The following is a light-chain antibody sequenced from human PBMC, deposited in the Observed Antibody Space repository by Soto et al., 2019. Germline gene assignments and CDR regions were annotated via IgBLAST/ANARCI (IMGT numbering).Light chain of an antibody. Sequence: QSALTQPASVSGSPGQSITISCTGTSSDVGSYNLVSWYQQHPGKAPKLMIYEGSKRPSGVSNRFSGSKSGNTASLTLSGLQAEDEAEYDCCSYAGSSSPYVFGTGTKVTVL. CDR3: CSYAGSSSPYV. V-gene: IGLV2-23*01. J-gene: IGLJ1*01. CDR2: EGS. CDR1: SSDVGSYNL.